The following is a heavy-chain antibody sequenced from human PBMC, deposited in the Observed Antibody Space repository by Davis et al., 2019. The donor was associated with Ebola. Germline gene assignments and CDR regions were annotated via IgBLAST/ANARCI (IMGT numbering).Heavy chain of an antibody. CDR3: ARGITMVRGYDWFDP. V-gene: IGHV4-61*01. J-gene: IGHJ5*02. CDR2: IYYSGST. CDR1: GGSISSSSYY. Sequence: SETLSLTCTVSGGSISSSSYYWSWIRQPPGKGLEWIGYIYYSGSTNYNPSLKSRVTISVDTSKNQFSLKLSSVTADDTAVYYCARGITMVRGYDWFDPWGQGTLVTVSS. D-gene: IGHD3-10*01.